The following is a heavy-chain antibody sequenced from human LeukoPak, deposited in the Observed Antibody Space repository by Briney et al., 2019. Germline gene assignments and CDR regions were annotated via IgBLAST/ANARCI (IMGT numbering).Heavy chain of an antibody. CDR2: INPSGGST. CDR1: GYTFTGYY. V-gene: IGHV1-46*01. J-gene: IGHJ6*03. Sequence: ASVKVSCKAPGYTFTGYYMHWVRQAPGQGLEWMGIINPSGGSTSYAQKFQGRVTMTRDMSTSTVYMELSSLRSEDTAVYYCAGGAAASRWYYYYMDVWGKGTTVTVSS. CDR3: AGGAAASRWYYYYMDV. D-gene: IGHD6-13*01.